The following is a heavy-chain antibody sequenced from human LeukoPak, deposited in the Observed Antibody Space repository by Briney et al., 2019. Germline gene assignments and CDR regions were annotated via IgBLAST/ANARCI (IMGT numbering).Heavy chain of an antibody. CDR3: GGNYFDY. Sequence: GGSLRLSCAASGFTFSSYGMHWVRQAPGKGLEWVAVISYDGSNKYYADSVKGRFTISRDNPKNTLYLQMNSLRAEDTAVYYCGGNYFDYWGQGTLVTVSS. CDR2: ISYDGSNK. CDR1: GFTFSSYG. J-gene: IGHJ4*02. D-gene: IGHD3-16*01. V-gene: IGHV3-30*03.